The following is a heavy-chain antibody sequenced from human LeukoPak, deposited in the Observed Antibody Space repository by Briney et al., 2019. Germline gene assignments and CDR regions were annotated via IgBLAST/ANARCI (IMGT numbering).Heavy chain of an antibody. Sequence: GGSLRLSCAASGFTFSNAWMSWVRQAPGKGLEWVGRIKSKTDGGTTDYAAPVKGRFTISRDDSKNTLYLQMNSLKTEDTAVYYCTTRADYYDSSGYYIFVFDYRGQGTLVTVSS. D-gene: IGHD3-22*01. J-gene: IGHJ4*02. CDR2: IKSKTDGGTT. CDR3: TTRADYYDSSGYYIFVFDY. V-gene: IGHV3-15*01. CDR1: GFTFSNAW.